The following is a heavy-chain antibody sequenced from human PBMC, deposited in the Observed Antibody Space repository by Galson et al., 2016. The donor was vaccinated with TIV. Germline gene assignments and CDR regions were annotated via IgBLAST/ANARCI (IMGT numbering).Heavy chain of an antibody. CDR2: IYYSADYSGST. V-gene: IGHV4-59*01. J-gene: IGHJ6*02. CDR1: GGSISSYY. CDR3: ADTYGDYGYYYGMGV. D-gene: IGHD4-17*01. Sequence: ETLSLTCSVSGGSISSYYWSYIRQPPGKGLEWIGYIYYSADYSGSTNYNPSLKSRVTISVDTSKNQLSLKLRSVTAADTAVYYCADTYGDYGYYYGMGVWGQGTTVTVSS.